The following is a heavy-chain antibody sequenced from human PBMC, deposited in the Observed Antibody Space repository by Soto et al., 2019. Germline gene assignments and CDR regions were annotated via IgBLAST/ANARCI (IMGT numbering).Heavy chain of an antibody. CDR2: MNPNSGTT. CDR3: ARGGPSCSGTHFNTWIDI. CDR1: GFTFSNYD. Sequence: QVQLVQSGAEVKKPGASVKVSCKTSGFTFSNYDINWVRQAPGQGLEWMGWMNPNSGTTGFAPEFQDRGTMTSDTTIYTVYMHMRSLSSDDKAKYYCARGGPSCSGTHFNTWIDIWGQWMLLNVS. D-gene: IGHD1-26*01. J-gene: IGHJ5*02. V-gene: IGHV1-8*01.